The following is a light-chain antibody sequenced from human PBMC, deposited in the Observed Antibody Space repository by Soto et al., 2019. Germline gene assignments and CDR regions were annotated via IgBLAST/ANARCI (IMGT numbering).Light chain of an antibody. J-gene: IGKJ4*01. Sequence: DLPMTQSPSSLSASVGDRVTITCRTSHDISTYLAWYQQKPGKVPKLLIHAASTLQSGVPSRFSGSGSGTDFTLTISSLQPEDVATYYCQKYNSAPRITFGGGTKVEIK. CDR3: QKYNSAPRIT. CDR1: HDISTY. CDR2: AAS. V-gene: IGKV1-27*01.